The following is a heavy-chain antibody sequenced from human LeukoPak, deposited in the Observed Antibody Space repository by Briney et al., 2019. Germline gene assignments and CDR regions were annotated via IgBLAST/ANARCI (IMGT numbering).Heavy chain of an antibody. CDR1: GYSFTSYW. CDR2: IDPGDSDT. D-gene: IGHD6-13*01. CDR3: ARHSSRGSSWYLPVRELDY. Sequence: GEFLKISCKGSGYSFTSYWIGWVRQMPGKGLEWMGIIDPGDSDTRYSPSFQGQVTISADKSISTAYLQWSSLKASDTAMYYCARHSSRGSSWYLPVRELDYWGQGTLVTVSS. V-gene: IGHV5-51*01. J-gene: IGHJ4*02.